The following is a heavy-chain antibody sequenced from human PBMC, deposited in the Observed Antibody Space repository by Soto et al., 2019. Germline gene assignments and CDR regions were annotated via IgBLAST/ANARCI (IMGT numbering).Heavy chain of an antibody. CDR2: ISYDGSNK. J-gene: IGHJ4*02. D-gene: IGHD2-15*01. CDR1: GFTFSSYA. Sequence: PGGSLRLSCAASGFTFSSYAMHWVRQAPGKGLEWVAVISYDGSNKYYADSVKGRFTISRDNSKNTLYLQMNGLRAEDTAVYYCARTCSGGTCSFDYWGQGTLVTVSS. CDR3: ARTCSGGTCSFDY. V-gene: IGHV3-30-3*01.